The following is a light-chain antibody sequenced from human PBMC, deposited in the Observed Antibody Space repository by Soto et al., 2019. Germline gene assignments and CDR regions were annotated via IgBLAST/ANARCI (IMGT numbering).Light chain of an antibody. J-gene: IGKJ3*01. V-gene: IGKV3-20*01. CDR1: QSVTSNY. CDR3: QQYGVSPV. Sequence: PGERATLSCRASQSVTSNYLAWYQQKPGQAPRLIIYGASSRATGIPDRFSGSGSGTDFTLTISRLEPEDFAVYCCQQYGVSPVFGPGTKVDIK. CDR2: GAS.